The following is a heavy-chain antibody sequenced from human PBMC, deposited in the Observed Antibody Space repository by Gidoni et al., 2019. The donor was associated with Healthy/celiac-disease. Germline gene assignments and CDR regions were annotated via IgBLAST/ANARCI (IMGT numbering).Heavy chain of an antibody. CDR2: ISSSSSYT. J-gene: IGHJ4*02. Sequence: QVQLVESGGGLVKPGGSLRLSCAASGFTFSDYYMSWIRQAPGNGLEWVSYISSSSSYTNYADSVKGRFTISRDNAKNSLYLQMNSLRAEDTAVYYCARDNYYGSGSYGSPYFDYWGQGTLVTVSS. D-gene: IGHD3-10*01. V-gene: IGHV3-11*05. CDR1: GFTFSDYY. CDR3: ARDNYYGSGSYGSPYFDY.